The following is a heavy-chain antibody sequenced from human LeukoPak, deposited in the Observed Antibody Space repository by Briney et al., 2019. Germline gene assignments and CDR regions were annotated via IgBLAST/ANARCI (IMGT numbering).Heavy chain of an antibody. V-gene: IGHV4-39*07. J-gene: IGHJ4*02. D-gene: IGHD4-17*01. Sequence: KASETLSLTCTVSGGSISSSSYYWGWIRQPPGKGLEWIGSIYYSGSTYYNPSLKSRVTLSIDTSRKQFSLNLRSVTVADAGTYYCTRMTTGHDYWGQGTLVTVSS. CDR2: IYYSGST. CDR3: TRMTTGHDY. CDR1: GGSISSSSYY.